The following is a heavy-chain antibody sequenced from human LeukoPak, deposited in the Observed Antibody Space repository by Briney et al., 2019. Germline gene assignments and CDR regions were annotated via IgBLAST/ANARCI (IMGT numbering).Heavy chain of an antibody. CDR2: IYYSGST. J-gene: IGHJ6*03. Sequence: SETLSLTCTVSGGSISSSSYYWGWIRQPPGKGLEWIGSIYYSGSTYYNPSLKSRVTISVDTSKNQFSLKLSSVTAADTAVYYCATLHYDFWSGWYYYYMDVWGKGTTVTVSS. CDR1: GGSISSSSYY. D-gene: IGHD3-3*01. CDR3: ATLHYDFWSGWYYYYMDV. V-gene: IGHV4-39*07.